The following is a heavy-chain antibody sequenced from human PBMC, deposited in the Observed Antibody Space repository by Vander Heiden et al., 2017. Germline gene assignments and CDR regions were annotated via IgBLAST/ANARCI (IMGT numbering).Heavy chain of an antibody. CDR1: GWTFPSYG. D-gene: IGHD3-22*01. CDR2: ISAYNCNT. Sequence: QVQPVQSGAEVKKPGSSVKVSHKASGWTFPSYGSRCVRQAPGQGLEWMGWISAYNCNTNYAQKLQGRVTMTTDTSTSTAYMELRSLRSDDTAVYYCARAYYYDSSGYYGDWGQGTLVTVSS. V-gene: IGHV1-18*01. CDR3: ARAYYYDSSGYYGD. J-gene: IGHJ4*02.